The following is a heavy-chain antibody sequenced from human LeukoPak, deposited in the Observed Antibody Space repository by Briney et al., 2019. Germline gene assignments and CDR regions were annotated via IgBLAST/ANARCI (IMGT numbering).Heavy chain of an antibody. D-gene: IGHD2-2*01. J-gene: IGHJ3*02. CDR3: ARDWGVGYCSSTSCYWSSDAFDI. V-gene: IGHV1-2*06. CDR2: INPNSGGT. CDR1: GYTFTGYY. Sequence: GASVKVSCKASGYTFTGYYMHWVRQAPGQGLEWMGRINPNSGGTNYAQKFQGGVTMTRDTSISTAYMELSRLRSDDTAVYYCARDWGVGYCSSTSCYWSSDAFDIWGQGTMVTVSS.